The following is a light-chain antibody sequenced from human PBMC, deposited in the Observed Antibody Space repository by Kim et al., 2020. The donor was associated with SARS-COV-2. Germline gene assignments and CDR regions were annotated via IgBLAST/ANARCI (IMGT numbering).Light chain of an antibody. Sequence: DIQMTQSPSSLSASVGDRVTITCQASQDISKYLNWYHQKPGKAPKLLIYDASNLETGVPSRFSGSGSGTDFTFTISSLQPEDIATYYCQQYDNLPPGVTFGQGTRLEIK. J-gene: IGKJ5*01. CDR1: QDISKY. CDR3: QQYDNLPPGVT. V-gene: IGKV1-33*01. CDR2: DAS.